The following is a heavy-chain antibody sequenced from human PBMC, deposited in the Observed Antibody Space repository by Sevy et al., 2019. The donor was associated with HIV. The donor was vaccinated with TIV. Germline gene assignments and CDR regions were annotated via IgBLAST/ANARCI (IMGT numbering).Heavy chain of an antibody. V-gene: IGHV3-30-3*01. CDR2: ISYDGSDK. D-gene: IGHD4-17*01. Sequence: GESLKISCTASGFAFTNYYAMHWVRQAPDKGQEWVALISYDGSDKFYADSVKGRFTITRDNFKNTLYLQMNGLTTEDTAVYYCARPRANYVDHYFFYAMDVWGQGTTVTVSS. J-gene: IGHJ6*02. CDR1: GFAFTNYYA. CDR3: ARPRANYVDHYFFYAMDV.